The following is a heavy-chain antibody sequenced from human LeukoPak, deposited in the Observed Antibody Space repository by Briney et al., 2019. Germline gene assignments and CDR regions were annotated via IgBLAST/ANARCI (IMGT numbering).Heavy chain of an antibody. V-gene: IGHV4-39*07. CDR2: LYYSGNT. CDR1: GGSIRSRTIY. Sequence: KASETLSLTCTVSGGSIRSRTIYWGWIRQPPGKGLEWIGSLYYSGNTNYSPPLKRRVSMSLDTSKNQFSLKLNSVTDADTALYYCAKGYTNDVNQEVWLDPWGQGILVAVSS. J-gene: IGHJ5*02. D-gene: IGHD2-8*01. CDR3: AKGYTNDVNQEVWLDP.